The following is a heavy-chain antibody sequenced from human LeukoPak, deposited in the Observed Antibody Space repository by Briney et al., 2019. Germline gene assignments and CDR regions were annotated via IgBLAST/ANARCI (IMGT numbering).Heavy chain of an antibody. Sequence: SETLSLTCAVYGGSFSGYYWSWIRQPPGKGLEWIGEINHSGSTNYNPSLKSRVTISVDTSKNQFSLKLSSVTAADTAVYYCATQEKNFDYWGQGTLVTVSS. J-gene: IGHJ4*02. CDR3: ATQEKNFDY. CDR2: INHSGST. CDR1: GGSFSGYY. V-gene: IGHV4-34*01.